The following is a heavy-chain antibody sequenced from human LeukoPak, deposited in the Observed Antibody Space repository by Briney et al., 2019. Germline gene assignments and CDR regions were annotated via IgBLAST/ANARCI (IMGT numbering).Heavy chain of an antibody. CDR1: GGSISSSGDY. Sequence: SETLSLTCTVSGGSISSSGDYWSWIRQHPGKGLEWIGYIYYSGSTYYNPSLKSRVTISVDTSKNQFSLKLSSVTAADTAVYYCARDLGTVTTRWGQGTLVTVSS. J-gene: IGHJ4*02. D-gene: IGHD4-17*01. CDR3: ARDLGTVTTR. CDR2: IYYSGST. V-gene: IGHV4-31*03.